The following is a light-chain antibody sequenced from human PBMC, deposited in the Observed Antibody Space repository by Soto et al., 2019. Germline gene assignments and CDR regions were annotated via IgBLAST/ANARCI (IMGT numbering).Light chain of an antibody. CDR2: DAL. V-gene: IGKV3-11*01. CDR3: QQRSNWPYT. J-gene: IGKJ2*01. CDR1: QSVSFY. Sequence: EIVLTQSPVTLSLSPGERATLSCRASQSVSFYLAWYQQKPGQAPRLLIYDALNRATGIPARFSGSGSGTDFTLTISSLEPEDFAVYYCQQRSNWPYTFGQGTNLEIK.